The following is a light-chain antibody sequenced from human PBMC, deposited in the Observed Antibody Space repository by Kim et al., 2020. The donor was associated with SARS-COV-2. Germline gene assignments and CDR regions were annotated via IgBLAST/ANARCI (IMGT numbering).Light chain of an antibody. CDR1: SRDVGGYNY. J-gene: IGLJ3*02. CDR3: SSYTSSSTLV. Sequence: GRSITSSCTGTSRDVGGYNYVSWYQQHPGKAPKLMIYDVSNRPSGVSNRFSGSKSGNTASLTISGLQAEDEADYYCSSYTSSSTLVFGGGTQLTVL. CDR2: DVS. V-gene: IGLV2-14*03.